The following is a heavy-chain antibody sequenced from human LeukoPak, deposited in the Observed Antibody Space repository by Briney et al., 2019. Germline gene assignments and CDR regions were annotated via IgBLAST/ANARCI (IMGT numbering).Heavy chain of an antibody. CDR3: ARVGPPRRDHYYPSSGDYLPVFEI. CDR1: GTTFGLSA. CDR2: SIPIFSRA. Sequence: ASVKVSCKVAGTTFGLSAISWVRHHPGQGLQWMGGSIPIFSRAAYAQRFQDRITMPWDASTGTDYMELRSLTFDVTAVYYCARVGPPRRDHYYPSSGDYLPVFEIWGHGTMVTVSS. J-gene: IGHJ3*02. V-gene: IGHV1-69*13. D-gene: IGHD3-22*01.